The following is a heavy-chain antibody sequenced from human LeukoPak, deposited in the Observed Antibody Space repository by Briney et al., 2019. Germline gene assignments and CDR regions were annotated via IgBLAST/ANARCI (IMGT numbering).Heavy chain of an antibody. D-gene: IGHD2-8*01. Sequence: PGGSLRLSCAASGFTFSSYDMHWVRQATGKGLEWVSAIGTAGDPYYPGSVKGRFTISRENAKNSLYLQMISLRAEDTAVYYCSRGLNGRDDYWGQGTVVTVSS. J-gene: IGHJ4*02. V-gene: IGHV3-13*05. CDR2: IGTAGDP. CDR1: GFTFSSYD. CDR3: SRGLNGRDDY.